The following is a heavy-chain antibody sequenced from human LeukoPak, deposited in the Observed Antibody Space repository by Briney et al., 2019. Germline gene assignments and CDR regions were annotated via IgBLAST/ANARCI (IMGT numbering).Heavy chain of an antibody. CDR2: IYYSGSI. Sequence: SETLSLTCTVSGGSVSSGSYYWSWIRQPPGKGLEWIGYIYYSGSINYNPSLKSRVTISVDTSKNQFSLKLSSVTAADTAVYYCACGYSSGWFDFDYWGQGTLVTVSS. CDR1: GGSVSSGSYY. J-gene: IGHJ4*02. CDR3: ACGYSSGWFDFDY. V-gene: IGHV4-61*01. D-gene: IGHD6-19*01.